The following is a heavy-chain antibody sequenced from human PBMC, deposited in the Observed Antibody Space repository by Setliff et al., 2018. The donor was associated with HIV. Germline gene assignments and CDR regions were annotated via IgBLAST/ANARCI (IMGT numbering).Heavy chain of an antibody. CDR3: ARHLQIVSTYYYDSSGPDAFDI. V-gene: IGHV5-51*01. Sequence: PGESLKISCQGSGFNFRTSWIGWVRQMPGKGLEWMGIIYPDDSETRYSPSFQGQVTMSADKSITTAYLQWTSLKASDTAMYYCARHLQIVSTYYYDSSGPDAFDIWGQGTMVTVSS. CDR1: GFNFRTSW. J-gene: IGHJ3*02. D-gene: IGHD3-22*01. CDR2: IYPDDSET.